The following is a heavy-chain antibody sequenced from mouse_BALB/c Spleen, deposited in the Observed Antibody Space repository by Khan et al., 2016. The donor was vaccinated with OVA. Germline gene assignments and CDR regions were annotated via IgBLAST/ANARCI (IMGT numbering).Heavy chain of an antibody. J-gene: IGHJ3*01. CDR2: INYSGNT. D-gene: IGHD2-4*01. CDR3: ARKDYYDYDPFPY. CDR1: GYSITSEYA. Sequence: EVELVESGPGLVKPSQSLSLTCTVTGYSITSEYAWNWIRQFPGNKLEWMGYINYSGNTRYNPSLKSRISITRDTSKNQFFLKLNSVTTEDTATYYCARKDYYDYDPFPYWGQGTLVTVSA. V-gene: IGHV3-2*02.